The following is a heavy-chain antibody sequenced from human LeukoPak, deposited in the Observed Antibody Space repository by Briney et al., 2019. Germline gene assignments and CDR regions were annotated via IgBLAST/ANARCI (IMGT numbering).Heavy chain of an antibody. CDR2: ISYDGSNK. V-gene: IGHV3-30*19. CDR1: GFTFSHFA. J-gene: IGHJ4*02. D-gene: IGHD3-22*01. CDR3: ASSEDYYDSSGSYFDY. Sequence: PGGSLRLSCEASGFTFSHFAMRWVRQAPGKGLEWVAVISYDGSNKYYADSVKGRFTISRDNSKNTLYLQMNSLRAEDTAVYYCASSEDYYDSSGSYFDYWGQGTLVTVSS.